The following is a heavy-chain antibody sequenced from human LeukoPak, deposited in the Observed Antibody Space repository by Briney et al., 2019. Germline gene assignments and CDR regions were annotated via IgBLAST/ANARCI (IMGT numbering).Heavy chain of an antibody. V-gene: IGHV3-30*04. D-gene: IGHD3-22*01. CDR3: ARASVGRITMIVNLVRGAFDI. J-gene: IGHJ3*02. CDR1: GFTFSSYA. Sequence: PGGSLRLSCAASGFTFSSYAMHWVRQAPGKGLVWAAVIAYDGSNKYYADSVKGRFTISRDNSKNTLYLQMNSLRAEDTAVYYCARASVGRITMIVNLVRGAFDIWGQGTMVTVSS. CDR2: IAYDGSNK.